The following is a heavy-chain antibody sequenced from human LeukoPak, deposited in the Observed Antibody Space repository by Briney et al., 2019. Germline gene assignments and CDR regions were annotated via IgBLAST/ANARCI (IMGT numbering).Heavy chain of an antibody. Sequence: GGSLRLSCAASGFTFSSYAMHWVRQAPGKGLEWVAVITSDGNNKHYGDSVRGRFTISRDNSKNTLYLQMNSLRAEDTAMYYCARGLGYCTSTTCLLPFDYWGQGTLVTVSS. CDR3: ARGLGYCTSTTCLLPFDY. CDR1: GFTFSSYA. D-gene: IGHD2-2*01. J-gene: IGHJ4*02. V-gene: IGHV3-30*14. CDR2: ITSDGNNK.